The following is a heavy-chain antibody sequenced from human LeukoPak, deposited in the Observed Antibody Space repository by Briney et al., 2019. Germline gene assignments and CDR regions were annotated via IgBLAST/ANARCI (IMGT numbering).Heavy chain of an antibody. D-gene: IGHD3-22*01. V-gene: IGHV3-7*01. CDR2: IKEDGSDT. CDR3: TRDPPHGVYDSSDTPFDY. J-gene: IGHJ4*02. CDR1: GFRFSGFW. Sequence: GGSLRLSCAASGFRFSGFWMSWVRQAPGKGLEGVANIKEDGSDTYYVDSVKGRFTISRDNAKNSVYLQMSSLRDEDTAVYYCTRDPPHGVYDSSDTPFDYWGQGTLVTVSS.